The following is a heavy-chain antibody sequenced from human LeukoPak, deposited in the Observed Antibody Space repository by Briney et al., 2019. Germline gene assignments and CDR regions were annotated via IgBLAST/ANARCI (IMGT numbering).Heavy chain of an antibody. CDR1: GYTFTSYV. V-gene: IGHV1-3*01. D-gene: IGHD2-2*01. CDR3: ARDLVVVPAATGHNWFDP. CDR2: INAGNGNT. J-gene: IGHJ5*02. Sequence: ASVKVSCKASGYTFTSYVMHWVRQAPGQRLEWMGWINAGNGNTKYSQKFQGRVTITRDTSASTAYMELSSLRSEDTAVYYCARDLVVVPAATGHNWFDPWGQGTLVTVSS.